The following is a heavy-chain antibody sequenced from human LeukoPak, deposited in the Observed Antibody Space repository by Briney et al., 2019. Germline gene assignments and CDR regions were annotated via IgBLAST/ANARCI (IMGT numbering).Heavy chain of an antibody. J-gene: IGHJ1*01. D-gene: IGHD2-15*01. V-gene: IGHV4-39*01. CDR1: GGSVSSSSHY. Sequence: SETLSLTCTVSGGSVSSSSHYWNWIRQPPGKGLEWIGSIYYSGSTNYNPSLQSRVTISVDTSKNQFSLRLSSVTAADTAMYCCARRDCSGGSCYFQPWGQGTLVTVSS. CDR2: IYYSGST. CDR3: ARRDCSGGSCYFQP.